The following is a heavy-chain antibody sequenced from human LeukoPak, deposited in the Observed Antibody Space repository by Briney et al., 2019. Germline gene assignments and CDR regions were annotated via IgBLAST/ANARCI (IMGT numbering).Heavy chain of an antibody. CDR3: ARVSVFGVVKVDY. D-gene: IGHD3-3*01. CDR2: INHSGST. Sequence: PSETLSLTCAVYGGSFSGYYWSWIRQPPGKELEWIGEINHSGSTNYNPSLKSRVTISVDTSKNQFSLKLSSVTAADTAVYYCARVSVFGVVKVDYWGQGTLVTVSS. CDR1: GGSFSGYY. V-gene: IGHV4-34*01. J-gene: IGHJ4*02.